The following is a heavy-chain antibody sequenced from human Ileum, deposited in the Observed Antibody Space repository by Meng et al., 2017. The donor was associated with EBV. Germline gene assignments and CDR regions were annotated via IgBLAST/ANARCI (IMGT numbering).Heavy chain of an antibody. CDR3: ETQNWNYEAGY. D-gene: IGHD1-7*01. V-gene: IGHV4-39*01. J-gene: IGHJ4*02. Sequence: EVGPRLEEPSETLSLPWSFSGGSISNNGLYGAWLRQAPGMGLEGFVGFYDGGNTYSPPSLKSRLTISVDTARNQYSLKLSSVTAAETVVYYCETQNWNYEAGYWGQGTLVTVSS. CDR2: FYDGGNT. CDR1: GGSISNNGLY.